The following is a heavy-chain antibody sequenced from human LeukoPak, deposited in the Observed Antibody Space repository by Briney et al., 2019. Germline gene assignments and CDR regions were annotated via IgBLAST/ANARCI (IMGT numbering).Heavy chain of an antibody. CDR2: IDSSGDDM. CDR3: ARPPSITNPYYGLDI. D-gene: IGHD3-3*01. Sequence: GGSLRLSCAASGFTFSSYAMNWVRQAPGRGLEWVSYIDSSGDDMYYTDSVKGRFTISRDNTKNSLYLQMNTLGAEDTAVYYCARPPSITNPYYGLDIWGQGTSDTVSS. J-gene: IGHJ6*02. V-gene: IGHV3-48*03. CDR1: GFTFSSYA.